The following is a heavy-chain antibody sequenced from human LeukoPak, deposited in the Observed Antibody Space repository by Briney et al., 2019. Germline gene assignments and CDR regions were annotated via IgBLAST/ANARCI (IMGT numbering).Heavy chain of an antibody. V-gene: IGHV3-74*01. CDR3: AREDSSGYYFGGGAFDI. J-gene: IGHJ3*02. CDR2: INSDGSIT. D-gene: IGHD3-22*01. Sequence: GGSLRLSCAASGFTFTTYWMHWVRQAPGKGLVWVSHINSDGSITSYADSVKGRFTISRDNAKNTLYLQMNSLRAEDTAVYYCAREDSSGYYFGGGAFDIWGQGTMVTVSS. CDR1: GFTFTTYW.